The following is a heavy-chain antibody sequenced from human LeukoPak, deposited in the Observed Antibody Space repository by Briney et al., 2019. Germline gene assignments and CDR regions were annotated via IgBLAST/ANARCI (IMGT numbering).Heavy chain of an antibody. CDR2: IIPIFGTA. Sequence: GSSVKVSCKASGGTFSSYAISWVRQAPGQGLEWMGRIIPIFGTANYAQKFQGRVTITTDESTSTAYMELSSLRSEDTAVYYCARGRGDYGGNTGFDYWGQGTLVTVSS. V-gene: IGHV1-69*05. CDR1: GGTFSSYA. CDR3: ARGRGDYGGNTGFDY. D-gene: IGHD4-23*01. J-gene: IGHJ4*02.